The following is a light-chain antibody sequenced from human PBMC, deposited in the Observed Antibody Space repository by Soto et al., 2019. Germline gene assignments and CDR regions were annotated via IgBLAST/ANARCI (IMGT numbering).Light chain of an antibody. Sequence: DIVMTQSPDSLGVSLGERATINCKSSQSVLYSSNNKNYLAWYQQKPGQPPKLLIYWASTRESGVPDRFSGSGSGTDFTLTISSLQAGDVAVYYCQQYYSTPRTFGQGTKLEIK. CDR1: QSVLYSSNNKNY. CDR2: WAS. CDR3: QQYYSTPRT. J-gene: IGKJ2*01. V-gene: IGKV4-1*01.